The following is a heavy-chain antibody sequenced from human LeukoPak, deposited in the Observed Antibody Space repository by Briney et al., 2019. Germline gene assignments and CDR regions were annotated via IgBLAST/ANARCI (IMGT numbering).Heavy chain of an antibody. CDR3: ARVQELRFLEWLPPHAFDI. Sequence: PSETLSLTCTVSGGSISSSSYYWGWIRQPPGKGLEWIGSIYYSGSTYYNPSLKSRVTISVDTSKNQFSLKLSSVTAADTAVYYCARVQELRFLEWLPPHAFDIWGQGTMVTVSS. V-gene: IGHV4-39*01. J-gene: IGHJ3*02. D-gene: IGHD3-3*01. CDR1: GGSISSSSYY. CDR2: IYYSGST.